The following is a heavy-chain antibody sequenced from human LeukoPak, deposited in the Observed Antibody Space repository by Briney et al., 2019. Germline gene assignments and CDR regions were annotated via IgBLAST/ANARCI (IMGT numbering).Heavy chain of an antibody. CDR1: GITFSSYT. D-gene: IGHD3-3*01. J-gene: IGHJ3*02. V-gene: IGHV3-30*04. CDR2: ISYDGSNK. Sequence: PGGSLRLSCAASGITFSSYTMHWVRQAPGKGLEWVAVISYDGSNKYYADSVKGRFTISRDNSKNTLFLQMNSLRAEDTAIYYCARDILEWFYRGDAFDIWGQGTMVTVSS. CDR3: ARDILEWFYRGDAFDI.